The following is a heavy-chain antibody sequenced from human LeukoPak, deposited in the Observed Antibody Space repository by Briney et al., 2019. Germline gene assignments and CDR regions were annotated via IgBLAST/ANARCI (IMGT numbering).Heavy chain of an antibody. CDR2: ISGGGETT. D-gene: IGHD4-17*01. CDR1: GFTFNNYA. CDR3: ARDYADYVGYFFFDY. Sequence: GGSLRLSCAASGFTFNNYAMNWVRQAPGKGLEWVSSISGGGETTYYADSAKGRFTISRDNSQHTLYLQMNGLRAEDTAVYYCARDYADYVGYFFFDYWGQGTLVTVSS. J-gene: IGHJ4*02. V-gene: IGHV3-23*01.